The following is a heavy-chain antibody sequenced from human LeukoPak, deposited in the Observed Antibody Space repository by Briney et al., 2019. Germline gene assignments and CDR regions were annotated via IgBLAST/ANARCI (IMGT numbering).Heavy chain of an antibody. CDR1: GYTFTGYY. Sequence: ASVKVSCKASGYTFTGYYMHWVRQAPRQGLEWMGWINPNSGGTNYAQKFQGRVTMTRDTSISTAYMELSRLRSDDTAVYYCARGSRYCSSTSCSRDLYYFDYWGQGTLVTVSS. CDR2: INPNSGGT. V-gene: IGHV1-2*02. J-gene: IGHJ4*02. D-gene: IGHD2-2*01. CDR3: ARGSRYCSSTSCSRDLYYFDY.